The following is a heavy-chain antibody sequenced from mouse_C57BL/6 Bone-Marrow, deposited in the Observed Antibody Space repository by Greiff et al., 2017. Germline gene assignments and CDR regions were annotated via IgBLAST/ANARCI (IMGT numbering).Heavy chain of an antibody. CDR1: GFNIKDDY. V-gene: IGHV14-4*01. J-gene: IGHJ4*01. CDR3: TTCYDYGYAMDY. CDR2: IDPENGDT. Sequence: VQLQQSGAELVRPGASVKLSCTASGFNIKDDYMHWVKQRPEQGLEWIGWIDPENGDTEYASKFQGKATITADTSSNTAYLQLSSLTSEDTAVYYCTTCYDYGYAMDYWGQGTSVTVSS. D-gene: IGHD2-4*01.